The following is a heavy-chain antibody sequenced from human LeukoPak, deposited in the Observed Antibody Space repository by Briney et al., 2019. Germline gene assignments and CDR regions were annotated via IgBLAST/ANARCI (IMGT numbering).Heavy chain of an antibody. CDR1: GGSISSGDYY. J-gene: IGHJ4*02. CDR2: IYYSGST. V-gene: IGHV4-30-4*01. CDR3: ASYIAAAGIDY. Sequence: PSETLSLTCTVSGGSISSGDYYWSWIRQPPGKGLEWIGYIYYSGSTYYNPSLKSRVTISVDTSKNQFSLKLSSVTAADTAVYYCASYIAAAGIDYWGQGTLVTVSS. D-gene: IGHD6-13*01.